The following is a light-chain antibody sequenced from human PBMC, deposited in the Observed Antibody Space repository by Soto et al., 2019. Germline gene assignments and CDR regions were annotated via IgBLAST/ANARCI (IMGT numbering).Light chain of an antibody. CDR3: QQNDNLPRT. V-gene: IGKV1-33*01. CDR1: QDINNY. J-gene: IGKJ2*01. CDR2: DAS. Sequence: DIQMTQSPSSLSASVGDRVTITCQASQDINNYLNWYQQKPGKAPKLLIFDASKLETGGPSRFRGSGSGTDFTFTISSLQPEDVATYYCQQNDNLPRTFGQGTKLEIK.